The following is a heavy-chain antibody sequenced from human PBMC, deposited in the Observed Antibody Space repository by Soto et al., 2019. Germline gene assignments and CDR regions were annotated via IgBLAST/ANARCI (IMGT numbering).Heavy chain of an antibody. Sequence: GGSLTLPCAASGFTFSSYAMRWVRHAPGKGLEWVSAISGSGGSTYYTDSEKGLFTISRDNSKNSLYLQMKSLRAEDTAVYYCAKDHYYDSSGYYFEFDYWGQGTLVTVS. D-gene: IGHD3-22*01. CDR2: ISGSGGST. CDR1: GFTFSSYA. V-gene: IGHV3-23*01. CDR3: AKDHYYDSSGYYFEFDY. J-gene: IGHJ4*02.